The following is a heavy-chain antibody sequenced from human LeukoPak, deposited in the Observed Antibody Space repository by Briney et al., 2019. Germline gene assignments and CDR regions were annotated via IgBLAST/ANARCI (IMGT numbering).Heavy chain of an antibody. CDR3: AKPGDYGDYVHYFAS. V-gene: IGHV3-30-3*02. CDR2: ISYDGSNK. D-gene: IGHD4-17*01. CDR1: GFTFSSYA. J-gene: IGHJ4*02. Sequence: GGSLRLSCAASGFTFSSYAMHWVRQAPGKGLEWVAVISYDGSNKYYADSVKGRFTISRDNSKSTLYLQMSSLRAEDTALYYCAKPGDYGDYVHYFASWGQGTLVTVSS.